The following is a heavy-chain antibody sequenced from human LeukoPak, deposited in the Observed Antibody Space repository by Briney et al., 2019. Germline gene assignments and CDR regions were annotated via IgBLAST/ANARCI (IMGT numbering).Heavy chain of an antibody. Sequence: TSETLSLTCTVSGGSMSTGSFYWGWIRQPPGKGLEWIGSIFYSGITSYSPSLNSRVTMSVDTSKNQFSLKLTSVTAADTAVYYCARLNRYGDFVFFDYWGQGTLVTVSS. D-gene: IGHD4-17*01. CDR2: IFYSGIT. CDR3: ARLNRYGDFVFFDY. J-gene: IGHJ4*02. CDR1: GGSMSTGSFY. V-gene: IGHV4-39*01.